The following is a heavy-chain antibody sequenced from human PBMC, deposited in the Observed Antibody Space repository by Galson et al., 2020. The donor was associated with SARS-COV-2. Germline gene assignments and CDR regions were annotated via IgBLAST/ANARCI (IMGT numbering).Heavy chain of an antibody. CDR1: GFTFSSYA. CDR3: ARPYSGSYLGWFDP. Sequence: GGSLRLSCAASGFTFSSYAMHWVRQAPGKGLEWVAVISYDGSNKYYADSVKGRFTISRDTSKNTLYLQMNSLRAEDTAVYYCARPYSGSYLGWFDPWGQGTLVTVSS. D-gene: IGHD1-26*01. CDR2: ISYDGSNK. V-gene: IGHV3-30*04. J-gene: IGHJ5*02.